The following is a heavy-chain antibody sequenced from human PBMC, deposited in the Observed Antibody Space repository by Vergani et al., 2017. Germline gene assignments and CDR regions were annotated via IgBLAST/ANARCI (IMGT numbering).Heavy chain of an antibody. Sequence: QVQLQESGPGLVKPSETLSLTCTVSGGSISSYYWSWIRQPPGKGLEWIGYIYYSGSTNYNPSLKSRFTISVDTSTNQFSLKLSSVTAADTAVYYCARDDSSGYDPPGAFDIWGQGTMVTVSS. CDR3: ARDDSSGYDPPGAFDI. D-gene: IGHD3-22*01. CDR1: GGSISSYY. J-gene: IGHJ3*02. CDR2: IYYSGST. V-gene: IGHV4-59*01.